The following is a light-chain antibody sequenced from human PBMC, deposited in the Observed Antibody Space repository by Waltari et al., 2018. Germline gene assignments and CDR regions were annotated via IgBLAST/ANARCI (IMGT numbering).Light chain of an antibody. CDR2: CAS. V-gene: IGKV4-1*01. Sequence: DIVMTQSPDSLAVSLGERATINCRSSQSVLYTSDNDTYLAVYQQKPGQPPKLLLYCASTRASGVPDRFSGSGSGTDFTLTISSLQAADVAVYYCQQYYTTPLTFGQGTRVEI. CDR3: QQYYTTPLT. J-gene: IGKJ1*01. CDR1: QSVLYTSDNDTY.